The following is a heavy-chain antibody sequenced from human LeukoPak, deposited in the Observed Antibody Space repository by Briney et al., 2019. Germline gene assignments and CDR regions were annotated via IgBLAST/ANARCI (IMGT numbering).Heavy chain of an antibody. D-gene: IGHD3-10*01. CDR3: ARDASGSYYKRFYY. Sequence: ASVKVSCKDSGYTFSGYYRHWVRQAPGQGLEWMGWINPNSGGTNFAQKFQGRVSMTRDTSISTAYMELSRLNSDDTAVYYCARDASGSYYKRFYYWGQGTLVTVSS. V-gene: IGHV1-2*02. CDR2: INPNSGGT. CDR1: GYTFSGYY. J-gene: IGHJ4*02.